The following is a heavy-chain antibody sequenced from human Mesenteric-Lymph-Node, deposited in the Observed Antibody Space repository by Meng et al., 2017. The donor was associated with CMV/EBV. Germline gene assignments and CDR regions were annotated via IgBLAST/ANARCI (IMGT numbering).Heavy chain of an antibody. CDR2: VNPNRGDT. J-gene: IGHJ5*01. CDR3: ARDGVVCGDTTCRGFYS. Sequence: YALNIFYMHWVRQAPGQGLEWMGWVNPNRGDTRYAQKFQGRVTMTRDSSISTAYMELSGLRSDDTAVYYCARDGVVCGDTTCRGFYSWGQGTLVTVSS. CDR1: YALNIFY. V-gene: IGHV1-2*02. D-gene: IGHD2-21*01.